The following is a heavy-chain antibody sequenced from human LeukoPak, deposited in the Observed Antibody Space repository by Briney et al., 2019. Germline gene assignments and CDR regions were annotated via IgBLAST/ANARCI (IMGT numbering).Heavy chain of an antibody. CDR2: IYSAGST. Sequence: GGSLRLSCTVSGFTVSSNSMSWVRQAPGKGLEWVSFIYSAGSTHYSDSVKGRFTISIDNSKNTLYLQMNSLRAEDTAVYYCANGFPSGWYDYWGQGTLVTVSS. J-gene: IGHJ4*02. D-gene: IGHD6-19*01. CDR3: ANGFPSGWYDY. CDR1: GFTVSSNS. V-gene: IGHV3-53*01.